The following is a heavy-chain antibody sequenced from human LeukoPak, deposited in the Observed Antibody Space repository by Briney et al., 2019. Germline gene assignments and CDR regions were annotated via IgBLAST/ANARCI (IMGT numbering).Heavy chain of an antibody. D-gene: IGHD2-15*01. CDR3: ARYCSGGSCYGLYYYYGMDV. CDR2: ISAYNGNT. V-gene: IGHV1-18*01. J-gene: IGHJ6*02. CDR1: GYTFTSYG. Sequence: GASVTVSCKASGYTFTSYGISWVRQVPGQGLEWMGWISAYNGNTNYAQKLQGRVTMTTDTSTSTAYMELRSLRSDDTAVYYCARYCSGGSCYGLYYYYGMDVWGQGTTVTVSS.